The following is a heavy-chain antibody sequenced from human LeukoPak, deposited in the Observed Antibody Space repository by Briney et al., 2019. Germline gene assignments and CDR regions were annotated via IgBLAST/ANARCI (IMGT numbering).Heavy chain of an antibody. Sequence: PGGSLRLSCAASGFTFSSYWMHWVRQAPGKGLVWVSRINSDGSSTSYADSVKGRFTISRDNAKNTLYLQMNSLRAEDTAVYYCASPSSTSLFDYWGQETLVTVSS. CDR1: GFTFSSYW. CDR3: ASPSSTSLFDY. CDR2: INSDGSST. D-gene: IGHD2-2*01. J-gene: IGHJ4*02. V-gene: IGHV3-74*01.